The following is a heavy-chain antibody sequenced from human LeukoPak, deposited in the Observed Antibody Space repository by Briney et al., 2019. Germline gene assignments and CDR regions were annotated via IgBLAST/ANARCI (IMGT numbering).Heavy chain of an antibody. V-gene: IGHV3-33*06. CDR2: IWYDGSNK. Sequence: GGSLRLSCAASGFTFSSYGMHWVRQAPGKGLEWVAVIWYDGSNKYYADSVKGRFTISRDNSKNTLYLQMNSLRAEDTAVYYCAKGEPLTSMIQNLFDPWGQGTLVTVSS. CDR3: AKGEPLTSMIQNLFDP. CDR1: GFTFSSYG. D-gene: IGHD1-14*01. J-gene: IGHJ5*02.